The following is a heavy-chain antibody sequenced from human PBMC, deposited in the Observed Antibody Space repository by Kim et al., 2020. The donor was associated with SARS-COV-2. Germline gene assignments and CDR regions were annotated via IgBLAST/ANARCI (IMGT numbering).Heavy chain of an antibody. CDR1: GGSISSSSYY. D-gene: IGHD3-9*01. CDR3: ARQGYDILTGYYPYLDAFDI. J-gene: IGHJ3*02. CDR2: IYYSGST. V-gene: IGHV4-39*01. Sequence: SETLSLTCTVSGGSISSSSYYWGWIRQPPGKGLEWIGSIYYSGSTYYNPSLKSRVTISVDTSKNQFSLKLSSVTAADTAVYYCARQGYDILTGYYPYLDAFDIWGQGTMVTVSS.